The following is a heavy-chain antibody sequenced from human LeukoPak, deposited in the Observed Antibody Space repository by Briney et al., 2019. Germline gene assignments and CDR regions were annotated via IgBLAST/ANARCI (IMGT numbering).Heavy chain of an antibody. J-gene: IGHJ4*02. CDR2: IRSKTAGGTT. Sequence: GGSLRLSCAASGLTFSNAWMSWIRQAPGKGLEWVGRIRSKTAGGTTDYAAFVRGRFTISRDDSKNTLYLQMNSLETEDTAIYYCATGRYSGYAGWGQGTLVTVSS. CDR3: ATGRYSGYAG. D-gene: IGHD5-12*01. CDR1: GLTFSNAW. V-gene: IGHV3-15*01.